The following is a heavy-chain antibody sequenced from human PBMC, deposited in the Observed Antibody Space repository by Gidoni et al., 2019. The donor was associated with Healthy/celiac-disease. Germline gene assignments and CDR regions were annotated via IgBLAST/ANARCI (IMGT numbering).Heavy chain of an antibody. CDR3: ARDRLYGDRQPSLVYGMDV. CDR1: GGSISSGGYY. Sequence: QVQLQESGPGLVKPSQTLSLTCTVSGGSISSGGYYWSWIRQHPGKGLEWIGYIYYSGSTYYNPSLKSRVTISVDTSKNQFSLKLSSVTAADTAVYYCARDRLYGDRQPSLVYGMDVWGQGTTVTVSS. D-gene: IGHD4-17*01. J-gene: IGHJ6*02. CDR2: IYYSGST. V-gene: IGHV4-31*03.